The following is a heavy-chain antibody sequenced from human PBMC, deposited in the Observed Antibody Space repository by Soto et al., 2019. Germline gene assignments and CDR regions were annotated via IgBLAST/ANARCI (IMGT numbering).Heavy chain of an antibody. J-gene: IGHJ4*02. CDR2: IYYTGTA. CDR3: ASGLVTTFDY. V-gene: IGHV4-39*01. Sequence: SETLSLTCTVSGGSLSSSSHYWGWIRQPPGKGLEWIGNIYYTGTAYYNPSLKSRVTISVDTSKNQFSLKLNSVTAADTAIYYCASGLVTTFDYWGQGTLVTVSS. D-gene: IGHD4-17*01. CDR1: GGSLSSSSHY.